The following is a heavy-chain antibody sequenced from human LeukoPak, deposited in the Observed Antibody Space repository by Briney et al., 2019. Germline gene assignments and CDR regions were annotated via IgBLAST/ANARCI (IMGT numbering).Heavy chain of an antibody. CDR2: IRYDGSNK. Sequence: GGSLRLSCAASGFTFSTYDMHWVRQAPGKGLEWVTFIRYDGSNKNYADSVKGRYTISRDNAKNTLYLQMNSLRAEDTAVYYCARGPNDILTGYRGYYGMDVWGQGTTVTVSS. J-gene: IGHJ6*02. V-gene: IGHV3-30*02. CDR1: GFTFSTYD. D-gene: IGHD3-9*01. CDR3: ARGPNDILTGYRGYYGMDV.